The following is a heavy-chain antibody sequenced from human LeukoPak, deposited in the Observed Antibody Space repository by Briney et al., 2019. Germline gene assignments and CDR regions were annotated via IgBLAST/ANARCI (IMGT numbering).Heavy chain of an antibody. CDR2: MSPKSGNT. CDR3: VRTPPNWGADY. CDR1: GYTFTDYY. D-gene: IGHD7-27*01. V-gene: IGHV1-8*02. J-gene: IGHJ4*02. Sequence: ASVKVSCKASGYTFTDYYMHWVRQAPGQGLEWMGWMSPKSGNTGYAQKFQGRVTMTSNTAISTAYMELSSLRSEDTAVYYCVRTPPNWGADYWGQGTLVTVSS.